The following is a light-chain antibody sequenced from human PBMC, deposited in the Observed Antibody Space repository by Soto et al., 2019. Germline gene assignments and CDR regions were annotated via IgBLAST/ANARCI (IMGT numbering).Light chain of an antibody. V-gene: IGLV2-14*01. CDR2: EVG. CDR1: SSDVGGYNY. Sequence: QSALTQPASVSGSPGQSITISCTGTSSDVGGYNYVSWYQQHPGKVPKLMIYEVGNRPSGVVNRFSGSKSGNTASLTISGLQAEDEADYYCSSFTSSSTQVFGTGTKVTVL. CDR3: SSFTSSSTQV. J-gene: IGLJ1*01.